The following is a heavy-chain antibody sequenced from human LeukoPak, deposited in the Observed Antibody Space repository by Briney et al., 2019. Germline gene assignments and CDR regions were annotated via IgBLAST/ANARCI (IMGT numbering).Heavy chain of an antibody. CDR2: ISGSGGST. CDR1: GFTFSSYA. V-gene: IGHV3-23*01. CDR3: AKDHGGYSYGYTVMCYFDY. J-gene: IGHJ4*02. Sequence: PGGSLRLSCAASGFTFSSYAMSWVRQAPGKGLEWVSAISGSGGSTYYADSVKGRFTISRDNSKNTLYLQMNSLRAEDTAVYYCAKDHGGYSYGYTVMCYFDYWGQGTLVTVSS. D-gene: IGHD5-18*01.